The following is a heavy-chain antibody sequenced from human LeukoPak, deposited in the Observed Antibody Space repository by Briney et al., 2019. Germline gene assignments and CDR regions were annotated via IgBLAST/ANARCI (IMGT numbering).Heavy chain of an antibody. Sequence: GGSLRLSCAASEFSVGSNYMTWVRQAPGKGLEWVSVIYSGGSTYYADSVKGRFTISRDNSKNTLYLQMNSLRAEDTALYYCARTGAYYYDSSGYYRGFDYWGQGTLVTVSS. CDR3: ARTGAYYYDSSGYYRGFDY. V-gene: IGHV3-53*01. J-gene: IGHJ4*02. CDR2: IYSGGST. D-gene: IGHD3-22*01. CDR1: EFSVGSNY.